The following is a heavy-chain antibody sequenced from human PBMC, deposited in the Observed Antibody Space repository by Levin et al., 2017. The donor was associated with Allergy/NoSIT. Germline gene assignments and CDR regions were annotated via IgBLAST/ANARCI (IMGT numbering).Heavy chain of an antibody. J-gene: IGHJ5*02. CDR1: GFTFSSYG. Sequence: GGSLRLSCAASGFTFSSYGMHWVRQAPGKGLEWVAVISYDGSNKYYADSVKGRFTISRDNSKNTLYLQMNSLRAEDTAVYYCAKTGYSSGWSGDWFDPWGQGTLVTVSS. CDR3: AKTGYSSGWSGDWFDP. CDR2: ISYDGSNK. D-gene: IGHD6-19*01. V-gene: IGHV3-30*18.